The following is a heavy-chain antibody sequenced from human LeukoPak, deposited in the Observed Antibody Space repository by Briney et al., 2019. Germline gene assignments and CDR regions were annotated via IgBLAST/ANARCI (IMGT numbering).Heavy chain of an antibody. D-gene: IGHD3-3*01. V-gene: IGHV5-51*01. J-gene: IGHJ4*02. CDR2: IYPGDSDT. CDR3: ASVRSGYLYYFDY. CDR1: GYSFTGYW. Sequence: GESLKISCKGSGYSFTGYWIGWVRQMPGKGLEWMGIIYPGDSDTRYSPSFQGQVTISADKSISTAYLQWSSLKASDTAMYYCASVRSGYLYYFDYWGQGTLVTVSS.